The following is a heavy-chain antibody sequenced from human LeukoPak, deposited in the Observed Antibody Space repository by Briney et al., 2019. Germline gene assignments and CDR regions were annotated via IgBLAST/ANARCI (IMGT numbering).Heavy chain of an antibody. CDR3: ARGVQLWDFFDY. CDR2: ISSDGSSK. Sequence: GRSLRLSCAASGFTFSSYDMQWVRQAPGKGLEWVAVISSDGSSKYYADSVKGRFTISRDNSKNTLYLQMNSLRAEDTAVYYCARGVQLWDFFDYWGQGTLVTVSS. D-gene: IGHD3-16*01. V-gene: IGHV3-30*04. CDR1: GFTFSSYD. J-gene: IGHJ4*02.